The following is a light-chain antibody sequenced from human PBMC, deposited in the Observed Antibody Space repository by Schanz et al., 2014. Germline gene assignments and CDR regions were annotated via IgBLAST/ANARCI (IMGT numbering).Light chain of an antibody. Sequence: EIVLTQSPGTLSLSPGERATLSCRASQSITNSYLAWYQQKYGQAPRLLISDVSDRAAGIPDRFSGSGSGTDFTLTISRLEPEDFAVYYCHRTSGTFGQGTKVEIK. CDR1: QSITNSY. J-gene: IGKJ1*01. CDR3: HRTSGT. V-gene: IGKV3-20*01. CDR2: DVS.